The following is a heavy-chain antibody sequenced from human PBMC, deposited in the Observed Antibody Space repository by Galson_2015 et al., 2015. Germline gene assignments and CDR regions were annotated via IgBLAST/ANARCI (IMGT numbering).Heavy chain of an antibody. CDR3: ARKAGGGTMSFDL. Sequence: SLRLSCAASGFVFSSYGMHWVRQAPGKGLEWVANIWFDGSIQYYADSVKGRFTISRDNSKSTLYLLMNSLRPGDTAVYYCARKAGGGTMSFDLWGQGTLVTVSS. CDR2: IWFDGSIQ. V-gene: IGHV3-33*01. CDR1: GFVFSSYG. J-gene: IGHJ4*02. D-gene: IGHD1-14*01.